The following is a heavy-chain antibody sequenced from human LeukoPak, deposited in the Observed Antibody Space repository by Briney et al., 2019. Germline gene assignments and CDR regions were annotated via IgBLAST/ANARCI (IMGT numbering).Heavy chain of an antibody. V-gene: IGHV4-39*02. CDR1: GGSISSSSYF. CDR2: IYDTEST. CDR3: ARDLLGGGDWYFDL. D-gene: IGHD3-16*01. J-gene: IGHJ2*01. Sequence: SETLSLTCSVSGGSISSSSYFWGWFRQPPGKGLEWIGSIYDTESTYYKSSLKSRVTISVDTSKNQFSLKVSSVTAADTAVYYCARDLLGGGDWYFDLWGRGTLVTVSS.